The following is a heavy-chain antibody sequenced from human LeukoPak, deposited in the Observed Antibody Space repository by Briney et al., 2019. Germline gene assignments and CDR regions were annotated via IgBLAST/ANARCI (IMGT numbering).Heavy chain of an antibody. CDR2: IHNNGDT. J-gene: IGHJ4*02. Sequence: PSETLSLTCTVSDDSIRSYYWNWIRQAPGKALERIGHIHNNGDTAYNFSLKSRVTISMDTSKNQFSLKLSSVTAADTAVYYCGRWGYFDSGNYFVVDYWGQGTVVTVSS. CDR3: GRWGYFDSGNYFVVDY. V-gene: IGHV4-59*01. D-gene: IGHD3-22*01. CDR1: DDSIRSYY.